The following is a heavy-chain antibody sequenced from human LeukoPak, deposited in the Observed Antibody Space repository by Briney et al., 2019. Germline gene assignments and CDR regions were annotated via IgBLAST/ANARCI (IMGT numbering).Heavy chain of an antibody. D-gene: IGHD1-1*01. CDR2: IKQDGSEK. CDR1: GFTFSDYW. V-gene: IGHV3-7*03. J-gene: IGHJ4*02. Sequence: GGSLRLPCAASGFTFSDYWMSWVRQAPGKGLESVANIKQDGSEKYYVDSVMGRFTISRDNAKTSLYLQMDSLRAEDTAVYFCVRGGGTFDNWGQGTLVTVPS. CDR3: VRGGGTFDN.